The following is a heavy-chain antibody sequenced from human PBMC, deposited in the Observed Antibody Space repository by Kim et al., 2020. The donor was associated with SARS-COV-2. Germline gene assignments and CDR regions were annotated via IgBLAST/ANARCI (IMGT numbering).Heavy chain of an antibody. CDR3: ARVLIWFDP. CDR2: IYYSGST. J-gene: IGHJ5*02. D-gene: IGHD2-8*01. CDR1: GGSISSYY. V-gene: IGHV4-59*13. Sequence: SETLSLTCTVSGGSISSYYWSWIRQPPGKGLEWVGYIYYSGSTNNNPALTRRVTISVATSKNQFSLKLSSVTAAATAVYYCARVLIWFDPWGQGTLVTVSS.